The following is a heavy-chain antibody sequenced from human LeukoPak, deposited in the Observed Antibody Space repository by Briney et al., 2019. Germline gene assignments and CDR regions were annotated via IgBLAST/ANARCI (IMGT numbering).Heavy chain of an antibody. J-gene: IGHJ4*02. CDR2: IYYSGST. Sequence: NASETLSLTCTVSGGSISSSSYYWGWIRQPPGKGLEWIGSIYYSGSTYYNPSLKSRVTISVDTSKNQFSLKLSSVTAADTAVYYCARGHGGSRLDYWGQGTLVTVSS. CDR3: ARGHGGSRLDY. D-gene: IGHD1-26*01. CDR1: GGSISSSSYY. V-gene: IGHV4-39*01.